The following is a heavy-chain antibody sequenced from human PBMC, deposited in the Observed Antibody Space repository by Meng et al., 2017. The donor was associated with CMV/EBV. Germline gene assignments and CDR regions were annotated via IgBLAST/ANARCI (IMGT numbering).Heavy chain of an antibody. CDR3: ARDGGVRSSSSSLHYYYGMDV. J-gene: IGHJ6*02. CDR1: GFTFSSYW. CDR2: INSDGSST. D-gene: IGHD6-6*01. Sequence: GGSLRLSCAASGFTFSSYWMHWVRQAPGKGLVWVSRINSDGSSTSYADSVKGRFTISRDNAKNTLYLQMNSLRAGDTAVYYCARDGGVRSSSSSLHYYYGMDVWGQGTTVTVSS. V-gene: IGHV3-74*01.